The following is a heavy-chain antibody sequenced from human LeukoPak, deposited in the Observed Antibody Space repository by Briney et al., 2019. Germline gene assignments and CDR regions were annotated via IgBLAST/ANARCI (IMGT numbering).Heavy chain of an antibody. V-gene: IGHV3-33*03. CDR2: IYSGGGTTK. J-gene: IGHJ2*01. D-gene: IGHD2-2*01. Sequence: PGTPLRVSCVASGLTFRNYGFHWVRQAPGKGLEWVAIIYSGGGTTKYYAESVKDRFTITRDDSRDTLYLQMNSLRAEDTAVYYCVVILVPGGVWHFDLWGRGTLVTVSS. CDR3: VVILVPGGVWHFDL. CDR1: GLTFRNYG.